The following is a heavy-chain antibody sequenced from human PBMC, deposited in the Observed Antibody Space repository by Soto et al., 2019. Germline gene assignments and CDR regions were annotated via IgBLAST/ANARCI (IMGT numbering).Heavy chain of an antibody. CDR3: AKPSDDDRNPDWYFDR. D-gene: IGHD3-22*01. V-gene: IGHV3-23*01. CDR1: GFTFGNFA. CDR2: ISSSGEST. J-gene: IGHJ2*01. Sequence: EVQLLESGGGLERPGGSLRLSCTASGFTFGNFAMNWVRQAPGKGLEWVSGISSSGESTYYADSVKGRLSISRDNSKNTLYLQMDSLRVEDTALYYWAKPSDDDRNPDWYFDRWGRGTLVTVSS.